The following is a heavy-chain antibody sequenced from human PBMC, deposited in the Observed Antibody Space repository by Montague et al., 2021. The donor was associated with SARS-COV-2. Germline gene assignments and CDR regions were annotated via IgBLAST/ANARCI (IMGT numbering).Heavy chain of an antibody. CDR2: IYHSGST. V-gene: IGHV4-38-2*02. Sequence: SETLSLTCTVSGYSISSGYYWGWIRQPPGKGLEWIGSIYHSGSTYYDPSLKSRVTISVDTSKNQFSLKLSSMTAADTAVYYCARERRYCSGGSCYPGWFDPWGQGTLVTVSS. J-gene: IGHJ5*02. D-gene: IGHD2-15*01. CDR1: GYSISSGYY. CDR3: ARERRYCSGGSCYPGWFDP.